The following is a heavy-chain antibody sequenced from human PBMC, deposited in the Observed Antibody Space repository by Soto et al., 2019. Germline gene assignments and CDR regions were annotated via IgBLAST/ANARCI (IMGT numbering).Heavy chain of an antibody. CDR1: GFTFSSYA. CDR3: AKEGPDCSSTSCYEYYYYGMDV. V-gene: IGHV3-23*01. D-gene: IGHD2-2*01. CDR2: ISGSGGST. Sequence: PGGSLRLSCAASGFTFSSYAMSWVRQAPGKGLEWVSAISGSGGSTYYADSVKGRFTISRDNSKNTLYLQMNSLRAEDTAVYYCAKEGPDCSSTSCYEYYYYGMDVWGQGTTVTVSS. J-gene: IGHJ6*02.